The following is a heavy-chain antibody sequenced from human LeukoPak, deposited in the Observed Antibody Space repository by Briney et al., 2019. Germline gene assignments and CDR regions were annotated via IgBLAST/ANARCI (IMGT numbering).Heavy chain of an antibody. CDR1: GGSISSYY. D-gene: IGHD3-22*01. CDR3: ARMRYEDYYDNSANRYYYYGMDV. V-gene: IGHV4-59*08. Sequence: SETLSLTCTVSGGSISSYYWSWIRQPPGKGPEWIGYIYYSGSTNYNPSLKSRVTISVDTSKNQFSLKLSSVTAADTAVYYCARMRYEDYYDNSANRYYYYGMDVWGQGTTVTVSS. J-gene: IGHJ6*02. CDR2: IYYSGST.